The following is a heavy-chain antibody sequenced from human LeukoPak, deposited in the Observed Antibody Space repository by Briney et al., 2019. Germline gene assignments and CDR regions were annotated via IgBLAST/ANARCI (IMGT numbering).Heavy chain of an antibody. Sequence: GGSLRLSCAASGFIFSSYAMSWVRQAPGKGLEWVSSLSGTGGGTYYADSVKGRFTISRDNSQNTMFLQMNSLRAEDTAIYYCARAPPFYYDSRGYHYERGNYYYGMDVWGQGTTVIVSS. D-gene: IGHD3-22*01. CDR2: LSGTGGGT. J-gene: IGHJ6*02. CDR1: GFIFSSYA. V-gene: IGHV3-23*01. CDR3: ARAPPFYYDSRGYHYERGNYYYGMDV.